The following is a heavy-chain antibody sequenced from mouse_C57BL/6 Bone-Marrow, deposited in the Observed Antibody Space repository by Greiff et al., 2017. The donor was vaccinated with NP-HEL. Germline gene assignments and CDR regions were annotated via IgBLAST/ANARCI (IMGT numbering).Heavy chain of an antibody. Sequence: DVMLVESGEGLVKPGGSLKLSCAASGFTFSSYAMSWVRQTPEKRLEWVAYISSGGDYIYYVDTVKGRFTISRDNARNTLYLQMSSLKSEDTAMYYCTRDGGYDRGYYFDYWGQGTTLTVSS. CDR2: ISSGGDYI. J-gene: IGHJ2*01. CDR3: TRDGGYDRGYYFDY. CDR1: GFTFSSYA. D-gene: IGHD2-2*01. V-gene: IGHV5-9-1*02.